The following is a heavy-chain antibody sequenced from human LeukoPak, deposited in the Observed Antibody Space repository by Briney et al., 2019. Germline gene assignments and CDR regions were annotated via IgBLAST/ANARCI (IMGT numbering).Heavy chain of an antibody. V-gene: IGHV3-43*02. CDR1: GFTFDDYA. CDR3: ANLYSSSSWFAFDI. Sequence: GGSLRLSCAASGFTFDDYAMHWVRQAPGKGLEWVSLISGDGGSTYYADSVKGRFTISRDNSKNSLYLQMNSLRTEDTALYYCANLYSSSSWFAFDIWGQGTMVTVSS. D-gene: IGHD6-6*01. J-gene: IGHJ3*02. CDR2: ISGDGGST.